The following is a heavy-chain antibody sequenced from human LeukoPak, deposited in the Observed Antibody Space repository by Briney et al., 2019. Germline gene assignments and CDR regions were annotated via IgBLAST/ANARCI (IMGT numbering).Heavy chain of an antibody. J-gene: IGHJ6*03. V-gene: IGHV3-21*01. Sequence: GGSLRLSCAASGFTFSSYSMNWVRQAPGKGLEWESSISSSSSYIYYADSVKGRFTISRDNAKNSLYLQMNSLRAEDTAVYYCARVGGVRILGDPHYYYYMDVWGKGTTVTVSS. CDR3: ARVGGVRILGDPHYYYYMDV. CDR2: ISSSSSYI. CDR1: GFTFSSYS. D-gene: IGHD2-8*02.